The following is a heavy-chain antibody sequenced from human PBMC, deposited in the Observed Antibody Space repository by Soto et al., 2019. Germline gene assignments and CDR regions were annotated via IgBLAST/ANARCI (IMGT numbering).Heavy chain of an antibody. V-gene: IGHV4-61*01. CDR2: VYYTGST. Sequence: QVQLQESGPGLVKPSETLSLTCSVSGGSVRDLNYYWTWIRQPPGKGLEWIGCVYYTGSTDYNPSINSRVTISLDSSKNQFSLNLSSVTAADTAVYYCARHAMGARHSYYGMDVWGPGATVTVSS. CDR3: ARHAMGARHSYYGMDV. D-gene: IGHD6-6*01. CDR1: GGSVRDLNYY. J-gene: IGHJ6*02.